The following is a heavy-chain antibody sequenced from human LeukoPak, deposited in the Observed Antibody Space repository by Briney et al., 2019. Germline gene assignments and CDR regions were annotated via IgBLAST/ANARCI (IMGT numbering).Heavy chain of an antibody. CDR1: GFTFSSYN. CDR3: ANSVAYSGSYNFDY. V-gene: IGHV3-30*18. CDR2: ISYDGSNK. D-gene: IGHD1-26*01. Sequence: GGSLRLSCAASGFTFSSYNMNWVRQAPGKGLEWVAVISYDGSNKYYADSVKGRFTISRDNSKNTLYLQMNSLRAEDTAVYYCANSVAYSGSYNFDYWGQGTLVTVSS. J-gene: IGHJ4*02.